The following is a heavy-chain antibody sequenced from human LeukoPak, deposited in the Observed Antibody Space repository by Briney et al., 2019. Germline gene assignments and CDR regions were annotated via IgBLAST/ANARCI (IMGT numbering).Heavy chain of an antibody. V-gene: IGHV4-39*07. CDR2: IYYSGST. CDR3: ARGIAVAGNYYYYYMDV. CDR1: GGSISSSSYY. D-gene: IGHD6-19*01. J-gene: IGHJ6*03. Sequence: PSEILSLTCTVSGGSISSSSYYWGWICQPPGKGLEWIGSIYYSGSTYYNPPLKSRVTISVDTSKNQFSLKLSSVTAADTAVYYCARGIAVAGNYYYYYMDVWGKGTTVTVSS.